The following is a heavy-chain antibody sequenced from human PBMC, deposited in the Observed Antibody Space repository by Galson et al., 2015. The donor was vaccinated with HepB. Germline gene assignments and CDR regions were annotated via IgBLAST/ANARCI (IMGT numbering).Heavy chain of an antibody. CDR3: ARDRNLYYYNSGGFLS. V-gene: IGHV3-74*01. CDR2: INNDASST. Sequence: SLRLSCAASGFTISTYWMHWVRQAQGKGLVWVSRINNDASSTDYADSVRGRFTISRDNAKNTLYLQMNSLRAEDTAVYYCARDRNLYYYNSGGFLSWGRGTLVTVSS. CDR1: GFTISTYW. D-gene: IGHD3-22*01. J-gene: IGHJ4*02.